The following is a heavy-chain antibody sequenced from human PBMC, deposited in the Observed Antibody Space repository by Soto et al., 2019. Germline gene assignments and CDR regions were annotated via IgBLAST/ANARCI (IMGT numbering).Heavy chain of an antibody. CDR2: IYYSETS. CDR3: ARGFYGGKRGGSGYYFDY. D-gene: IGHD2-15*01. CDR1: GGSLSGGYS. Sequence: QLQLQESGSGLVKPSQTLSLTCAVSGGSLSGGYSWTWIRQPPGKGLEWIGYIYYSETSHYNPSLKSRVTISLDRSKNQFSLKLSSVTATDTAVYYCARGFYGGKRGGSGYYFDYWGQGTLVTVPS. V-gene: IGHV4-30-2*01. J-gene: IGHJ4*02.